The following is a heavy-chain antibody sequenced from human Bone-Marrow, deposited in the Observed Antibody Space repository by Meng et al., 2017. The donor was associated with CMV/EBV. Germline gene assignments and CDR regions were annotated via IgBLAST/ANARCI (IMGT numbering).Heavy chain of an antibody. CDR3: ARGGAFTVTTHFDY. J-gene: IGHJ4*02. D-gene: IGHD1-1*01. Sequence: ASVKVSCKASGYTFTNYGISWVRQAPGQGLEWMGWISAHNGNTRYTQKFQGRVTMTTDTSTKTAYMELRSLRSDDTAVYFCARGGAFTVTTHFDYWGQGTLVTVS. CDR1: GYTFTNYG. V-gene: IGHV1-18*01. CDR2: ISAHNGNT.